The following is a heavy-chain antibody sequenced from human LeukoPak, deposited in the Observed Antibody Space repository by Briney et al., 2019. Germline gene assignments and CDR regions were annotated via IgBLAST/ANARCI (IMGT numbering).Heavy chain of an antibody. J-gene: IGHJ4*02. V-gene: IGHV3-9*01. CDR3: AKTADSSSWYLNYFDY. CDR1: GFTFDDYA. D-gene: IGHD6-13*01. Sequence: SGGSLRLSCAASGFTFDDYAMHWVRQAPGKGLEWVSGISWNSGSIGYADSVKGRFTISRDNAKNFLYLQMNSLRAEDTALYYCAKTADSSSWYLNYFDYWGQGTLVTVSS. CDR2: ISWNSGSI.